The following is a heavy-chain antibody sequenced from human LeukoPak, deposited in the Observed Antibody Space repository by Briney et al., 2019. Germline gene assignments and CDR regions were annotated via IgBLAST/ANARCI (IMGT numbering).Heavy chain of an antibody. CDR3: ATYLRFLEWSPYDY. CDR1: GGTFSSYA. J-gene: IGHJ4*02. D-gene: IGHD3-3*01. CDR2: IIPIFGTA. V-gene: IGHV1-69*13. Sequence: SVKVSCKASGGTFSSYAISWVRQAPGQGLEWMGGIIPIFGTANYAQKFQGRVTITADESTSTAYMELSSLRSEDTAVYYCATYLRFLEWSPYDYWGQGTLVTVSS.